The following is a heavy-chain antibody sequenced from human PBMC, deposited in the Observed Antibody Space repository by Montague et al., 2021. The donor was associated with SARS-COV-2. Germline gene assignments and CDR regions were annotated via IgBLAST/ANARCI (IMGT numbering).Heavy chain of an antibody. CDR3: ARLLFYCSSTSCYEARLDH. CDR2: ISHSGST. J-gene: IGHJ5*02. Sequence: SETLSLTCAVSGGSISSGTWWTWVRQPPGKGLEWIGEISHSGSTYYNPSLKSRVTISVDTSKNQFSLKLSSVTAADTAVYYCARLLFYCSSTSCYEARLDHWGQGTLVTVSS. CDR1: GGSISSGTW. D-gene: IGHD2-2*01. V-gene: IGHV4-4*02.